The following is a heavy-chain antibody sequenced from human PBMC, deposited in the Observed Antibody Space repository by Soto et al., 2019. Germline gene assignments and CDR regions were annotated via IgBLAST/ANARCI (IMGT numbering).Heavy chain of an antibody. CDR2: IYYSGST. CDR3: ARQVLRFLEWLARPYYFDY. J-gene: IGHJ4*02. Sequence: PSETLSLTCTVSGGSISSSSYYWGWIRQPPGKGLEWIGSIYYSGSTYYNPSLKSRVTISVDTSKNQFSLKLSSVTAADTAVYYCARQVLRFLEWLARPYYFDYWGQATLVTVSS. CDR1: GGSISSSSYY. D-gene: IGHD3-3*01. V-gene: IGHV4-39*01.